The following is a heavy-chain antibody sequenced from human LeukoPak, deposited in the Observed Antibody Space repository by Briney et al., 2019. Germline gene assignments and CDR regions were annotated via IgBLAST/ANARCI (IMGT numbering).Heavy chain of an antibody. Sequence: SETLSLTCTVSGGSISSYYWSWIRQPPGKGLEWIGYIYYSGSTNYNPSLKSRVTISVDTSKNQFSLKLSSVTAADTAVYCCARERYGSGSYYTDYWGQGTLVTVSS. CDR2: IYYSGST. V-gene: IGHV4-59*01. J-gene: IGHJ4*02. CDR1: GGSISSYY. CDR3: ARERYGSGSYYTDY. D-gene: IGHD3-10*01.